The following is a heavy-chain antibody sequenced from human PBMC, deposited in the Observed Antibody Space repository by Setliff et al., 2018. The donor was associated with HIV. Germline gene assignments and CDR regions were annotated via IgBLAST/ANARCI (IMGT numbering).Heavy chain of an antibody. Sequence: WGSLRLSCAASGFTFSSYEMDWFRQAPGKGLEWVAKIKQDGSDKYYVDSVKGRFTISRDNAKNSLYLQMNSLRAEDTAMYYCARDWRHGYDLNFDYWGQGTLVTVSS. CDR2: IKQDGSDK. V-gene: IGHV3-7*01. CDR1: GFTFSSYE. CDR3: ARDWRHGYDLNFDY. J-gene: IGHJ4*02. D-gene: IGHD5-12*01.